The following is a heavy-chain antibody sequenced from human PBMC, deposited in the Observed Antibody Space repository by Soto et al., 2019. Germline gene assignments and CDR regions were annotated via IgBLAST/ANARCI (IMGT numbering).Heavy chain of an antibody. CDR2: IYYSGST. CDR1: GGSISSYY. V-gene: IGHV4-59*01. D-gene: IGHD3-10*02. CDR3: ARDRDGMFIDF. J-gene: IGHJ4*02. Sequence: PSETLSLTCTVSGGSISSYYWSWIRQPPGKGLEWIGYIYYSGSTNYNPSLKSRVTISVDTSKNQFSLKLSSVTAADTAVYYCARDRDGMFIDFWGQGILVTVSS.